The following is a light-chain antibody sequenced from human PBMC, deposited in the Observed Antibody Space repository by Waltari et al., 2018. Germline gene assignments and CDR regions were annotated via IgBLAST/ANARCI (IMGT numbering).Light chain of an antibody. CDR3: LTWVSGTVV. CDR2: RDT. J-gene: IGLJ2*01. V-gene: IGLV3-1*01. Sequence: SYELTQTPSVSVSPGQTASIPRFGDALEDTYVSWYQQKLGQSPVLVIYRDTSRPSGIPERFSASNSGDRASLTISGTQVVDEADYYCLTWVSGTVVFGGGTKLTVL. CDR1: ALEDTY.